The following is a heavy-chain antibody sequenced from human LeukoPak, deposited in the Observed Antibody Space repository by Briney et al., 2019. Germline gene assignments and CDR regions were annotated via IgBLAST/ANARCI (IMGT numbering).Heavy chain of an antibody. CDR2: IYYSGST. CDR3: ARGEGYYFDY. J-gene: IGHJ4*02. D-gene: IGHD1-26*01. Sequence: SETLSLTCTVSGGSISNFFWSWIRQPPGKGLEWIGYIYYSGSTNYNPSLKRRVTISVDTSRNQFSLRLSSVTAADTAVYYCARGEGYYFDYWGQGTLVTVSS. CDR1: GGSISNFF. V-gene: IGHV4-59*01.